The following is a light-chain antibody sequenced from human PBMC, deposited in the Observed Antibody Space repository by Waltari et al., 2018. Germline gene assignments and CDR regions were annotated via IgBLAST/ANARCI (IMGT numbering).Light chain of an antibody. CDR2: SAS. Sequence: SYELTQPLSVSVALGQTARITCGGNNIGSKNVHWEQQKPGQAPVLVIYSASNRPSVVPARFSGSNSGNTAALTISGAQGGDEADYSCQVWDSSTVVFGGGTKLTVL. CDR3: QVWDSSTVV. J-gene: IGLJ2*01. CDR1: NIGSKN. V-gene: IGLV3-9*01.